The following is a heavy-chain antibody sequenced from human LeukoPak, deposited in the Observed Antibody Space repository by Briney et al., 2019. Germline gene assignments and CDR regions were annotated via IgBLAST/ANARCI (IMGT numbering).Heavy chain of an antibody. Sequence: GGSLRLSCAASGFTFSSYGMHWVRQAPGKGLEWVAFIRYDGSNKYYADSVKGRFTISRDNSKNTLYLQMNSLRAEDTAVYYCAPQAVSIAAALFDYWGQGTLITVSS. CDR3: APQAVSIAAALFDY. J-gene: IGHJ4*02. CDR2: IRYDGSNK. CDR1: GFTFSSYG. D-gene: IGHD6-13*01. V-gene: IGHV3-30*02.